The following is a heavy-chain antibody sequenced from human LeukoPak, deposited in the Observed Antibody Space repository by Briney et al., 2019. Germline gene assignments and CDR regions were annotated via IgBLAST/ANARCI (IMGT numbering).Heavy chain of an antibody. V-gene: IGHV4-39*01. CDR3: ARSRQYQLLGWFDP. D-gene: IGHD2-2*01. CDR2: IYYSGST. J-gene: IGHJ5*02. CDR1: GGSISSSSCY. Sequence: KTSETLSLTCTVSGGSISSSSCYWGWIRQPPGKGLEWIGSIYYSGSTYYNPSLKSRVTISVDTSKNQFSLKLSSVTAADTAVYYCARSRQYQLLGWFDPWGQGTLVTVSS.